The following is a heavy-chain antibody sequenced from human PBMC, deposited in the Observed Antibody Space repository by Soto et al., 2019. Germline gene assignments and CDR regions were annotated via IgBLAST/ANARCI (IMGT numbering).Heavy chain of an antibody. V-gene: IGHV1-69*13. CDR2: IIPIFGTA. D-gene: IGHD5-18*01. J-gene: IGHJ4*02. CDR3: AIEIGYSYAYYFDY. Sequence: SVKVSCKASGYTFTSYAISWVRQAPGQGLEWMGGIIPIFGTANYAQKFQGRVTITADESTSTAYMELSSLRSEDTAVYYCAIEIGYSYAYYFDYWGQGTLVTVSS. CDR1: GYTFTSYA.